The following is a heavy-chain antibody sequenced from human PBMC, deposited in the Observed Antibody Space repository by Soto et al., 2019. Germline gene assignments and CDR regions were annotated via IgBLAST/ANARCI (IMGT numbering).Heavy chain of an antibody. J-gene: IGHJ5*02. Sequence: QVQLVQSGAEVKKPGSSVKVSCKASGGTFSSYAISWVRQAPGQGLEWMGAIIPIFGTANYAQKFQGRVTITAHESTSTAYMELSSLRSEDTAVYYCARGNLAVAGTEWFDPWGQGTLVTVSS. V-gene: IGHV1-69*01. CDR3: ARGNLAVAGTEWFDP. CDR1: GGTFSSYA. CDR2: IIPIFGTA. D-gene: IGHD6-19*01.